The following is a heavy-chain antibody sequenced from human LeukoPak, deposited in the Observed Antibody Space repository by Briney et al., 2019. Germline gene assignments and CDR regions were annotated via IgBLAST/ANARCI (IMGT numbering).Heavy chain of an antibody. CDR1: GGTFSSYA. V-gene: IGHV1-69*06. D-gene: IGHD6-19*01. J-gene: IGHJ4*02. CDR2: IIPIFGTA. Sequence: SVKVSCKASGGTFSSYAISWVRQAPGQGLEWMGGIIPIFGTANYAQKFQGRVTITADKPTSTAYMELSSLRSEDTAVYYCARGKRGKQWLVASFDYWGQGTLVTVSS. CDR3: ARGKRGKQWLVASFDY.